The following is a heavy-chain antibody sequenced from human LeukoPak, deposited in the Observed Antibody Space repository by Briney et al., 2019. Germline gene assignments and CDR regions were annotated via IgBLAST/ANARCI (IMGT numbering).Heavy chain of an antibody. CDR1: GFTFDDYA. J-gene: IGHJ4*02. CDR3: AKVHGVPY. D-gene: IGHD1-1*01. Sequence: GGSLRHSCAASGFTFDDYAMHWVRQAPGKGLEWVSGISWNSGSIGYADSVKGRFTISRDNSKNTLYLQMNSLRVEDTALYYCAKVHGVPYWGQGTLVTVSS. V-gene: IGHV3-9*01. CDR2: ISWNSGSI.